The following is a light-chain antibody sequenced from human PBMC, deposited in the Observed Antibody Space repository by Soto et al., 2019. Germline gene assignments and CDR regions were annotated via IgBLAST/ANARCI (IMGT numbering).Light chain of an antibody. CDR1: QSVGSSY. Sequence: EIVLTQSPGTLSLSPGERALLSCRASQSVGSSYLAWYQQKPGQAPRLLIYDASNRATGIPARFSGSGCVTDFTLTISSLEPEDFAVYYCQQRSNWATFGPGTKVDIK. V-gene: IGKV3-11*01. CDR2: DAS. J-gene: IGKJ3*01. CDR3: QQRSNWAT.